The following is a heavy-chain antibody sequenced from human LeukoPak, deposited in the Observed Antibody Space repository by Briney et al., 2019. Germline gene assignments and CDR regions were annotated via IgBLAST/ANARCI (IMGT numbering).Heavy chain of an antibody. J-gene: IGHJ4*02. CDR2: INPSGGST. Sequence: ASVKVSCNASGYTFTSYYMHWVRQAPGQGLEWMGIINPSGGSTSYAQKFQGRVTMTRDTSTSTVYMELSSLRSEDTAVYYCARANYDSSGYYYADYWGQGTLVTVSS. V-gene: IGHV1-46*01. D-gene: IGHD3-22*01. CDR3: ARANYDSSGYYYADY. CDR1: GYTFTSYY.